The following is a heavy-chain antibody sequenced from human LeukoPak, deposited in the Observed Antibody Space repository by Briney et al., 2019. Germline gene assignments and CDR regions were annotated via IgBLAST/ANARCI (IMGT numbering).Heavy chain of an antibody. CDR1: GGSFSGYY. J-gene: IGHJ3*02. CDR2: INHSGST. CDR3: ASRNTVADTFDI. Sequence: SETLSLTCAVYGGSFSGYYWSWIRQPPGKGLELIGEINHSGSTNYNPSLKSRVTISVDTSKNQFSLKLSSVTAADTAVYYCASRNTVADTFDIWGQGTMVTVSS. V-gene: IGHV4-34*01. D-gene: IGHD4-23*01.